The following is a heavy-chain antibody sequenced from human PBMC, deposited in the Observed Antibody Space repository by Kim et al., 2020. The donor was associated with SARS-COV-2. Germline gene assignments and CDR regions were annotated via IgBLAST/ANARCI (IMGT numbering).Heavy chain of an antibody. Sequence: GGSLRLSCAASGFTFGNYAMHWVRQAPGKGLEWVSGISSNSDITGYADSVKGRFTISRDNAKNSLYLQVNSLRLEDTALYYCAKRDSGSSRYFDYWGQGTLVTVSS. D-gene: IGHD1-26*01. CDR2: ISSNSDIT. CDR3: AKRDSGSSRYFDY. CDR1: GFTFGNYA. V-gene: IGHV3-9*01. J-gene: IGHJ4*02.